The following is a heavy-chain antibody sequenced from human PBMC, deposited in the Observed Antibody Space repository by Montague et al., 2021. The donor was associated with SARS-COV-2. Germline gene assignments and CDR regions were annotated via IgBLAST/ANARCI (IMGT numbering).Heavy chain of an antibody. CDR2: IDLDDDK. Sequence: PALVTPTQTLTLTCTFSGFSLSTSGMCVSWILQPPGKALEWLARIDLDDDKYYSTSLKTRLTISKDTSKNQVVLTMTNMDPVDTATYYCAREIAAAPDYWGQGTLVTVSS. V-gene: IGHV2-70*11. CDR3: AREIAAAPDY. J-gene: IGHJ4*02. D-gene: IGHD6-13*01. CDR1: GFSLSTSGMC.